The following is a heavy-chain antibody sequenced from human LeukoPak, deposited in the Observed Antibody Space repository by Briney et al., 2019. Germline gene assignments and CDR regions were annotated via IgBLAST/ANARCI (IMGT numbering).Heavy chain of an antibody. V-gene: IGHV3-30-3*01. Sequence: GGSLRLSCAASGFTFSSYAMHWVRQAPGKGLEWVAVISYDGSNKYYADSVKGRFTISRDNSKNTLYLQMNSLRAEDTAVYYCARDGDYGDYGSVDYWGQGTLATASS. J-gene: IGHJ4*02. CDR2: ISYDGSNK. CDR1: GFTFSSYA. D-gene: IGHD4-17*01. CDR3: ARDGDYGDYGSVDY.